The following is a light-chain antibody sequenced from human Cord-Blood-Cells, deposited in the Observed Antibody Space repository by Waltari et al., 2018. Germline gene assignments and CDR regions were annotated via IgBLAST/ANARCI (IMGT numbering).Light chain of an antibody. CDR3: QQYYSTPWT. V-gene: IGKV4-1*01. CDR1: QSVLYSSNNKNY. Sequence: DIVMTQSPDSLAVSLGERATINCKSSQSVLYSSNNKNYLAWYQQKPGHPPNLLIYWESTRESGVPDRFSGSGSGTDFTLTISSLQAEDVAVYYCQQYYSTPWTFGQGTKVEIK. CDR2: WES. J-gene: IGKJ1*01.